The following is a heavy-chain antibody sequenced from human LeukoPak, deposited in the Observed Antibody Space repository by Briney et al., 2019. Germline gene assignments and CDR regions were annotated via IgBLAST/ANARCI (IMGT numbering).Heavy chain of an antibody. J-gene: IGHJ4*02. CDR1: GFTVSSNY. CDR2: IYSGGSI. CDR3: ARERLELFDY. Sequence: PGGSLRLSCAASGFTVSSNYMSWVRQAPGKGLEWVSVIYSGGSIYYADSVKGRFTISRDNSKNTLYLQMNSLRAEDTAVYYCARERLELFDYWGQGTLVTVSS. D-gene: IGHD1-26*01. V-gene: IGHV3-66*01.